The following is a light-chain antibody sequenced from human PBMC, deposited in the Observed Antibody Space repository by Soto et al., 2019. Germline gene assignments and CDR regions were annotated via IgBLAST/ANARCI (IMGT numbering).Light chain of an antibody. J-gene: IGLJ1*01. CDR2: EVS. CDR3: CSYAGRPYV. V-gene: IGLV2-11*01. CDR1: SSDVGGYNY. Sequence: QSALTQPRSVSGSPGQSVTISCTGTSSDVGGYNYVSWYQQYPGKAPKLMIYEVSKRPSRVPDRFSGSKSGNTAFLTISGVQAEDEADYYCCSYAGRPYVFGTGTQLTVL.